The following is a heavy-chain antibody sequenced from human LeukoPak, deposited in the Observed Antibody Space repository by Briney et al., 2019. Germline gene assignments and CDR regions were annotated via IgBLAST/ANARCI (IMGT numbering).Heavy chain of an antibody. Sequence: PSETLSLTCTVSGGSISGFSWSWIRQPPGKGLEWIAYIYYSGSTNYNPSLKSRVTISVDSSKNQFSLKLSSVTAADTAVYYCAREVGVRAFDVWGQGTMGTVSS. CDR2: IYYSGST. D-gene: IGHD2-21*01. J-gene: IGHJ3*01. CDR1: GGSISGFS. V-gene: IGHV4-59*01. CDR3: AREVGVRAFDV.